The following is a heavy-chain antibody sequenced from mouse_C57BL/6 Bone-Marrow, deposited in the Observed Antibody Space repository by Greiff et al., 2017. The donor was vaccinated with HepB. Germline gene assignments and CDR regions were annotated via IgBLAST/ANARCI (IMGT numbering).Heavy chain of an antibody. V-gene: IGHV1-19*01. CDR1: GYTFTDYY. CDR3: ARWDPSYAMDY. CDR2: INPYNGGT. J-gene: IGHJ4*01. D-gene: IGHD4-1*01. Sequence: VQLQQSGPVLVKPGASVKMSCKASGYTFTDYYMNWVKQSHGKSLEWIGVINPYNGGTSYNQKFKGKATLTVDKSSSTAYMELNSLTSEDSAVYYCARWDPSYAMDYWGQGTSVTVSS.